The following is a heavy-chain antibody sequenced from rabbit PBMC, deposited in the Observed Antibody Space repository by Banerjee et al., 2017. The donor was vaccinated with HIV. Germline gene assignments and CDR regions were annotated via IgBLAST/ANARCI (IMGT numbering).Heavy chain of an antibody. Sequence: QEQLVESGGGLVKPEGSLTLTCKASGFDFSSCYMTWVRQAPGKGLEWIACIYTGSSGSTYYASWAKGRFTISKTSSTTVTLQMTSLTAADTATYFCARDLAGVTGWNFGLWGPVSMV. V-gene: IGHV1S45*01. CDR2: IYTGSSGST. CDR1: GFDFSSCYM. J-gene: IGHJ4*01. D-gene: IGHD4-1*01. CDR3: ARDLAGVTGWNFGL.